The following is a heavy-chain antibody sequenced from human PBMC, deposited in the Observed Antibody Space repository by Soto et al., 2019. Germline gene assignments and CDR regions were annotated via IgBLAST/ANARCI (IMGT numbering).Heavy chain of an antibody. D-gene: IGHD6-13*01. J-gene: IGHJ6*02. CDR3: ARDALIAAAGFYYYYGMDV. CDR1: GFTFSSYW. Sequence: PGGSLRLSCAASGFTFSSYWMSWVRQAPGKRLEWVANIKQDGSEKYYVDSVKGRFTISRDNAKNSLYLQMNSLRAEDTAVYYCARDALIAAAGFYYYYGMDVWGQGTTVTVSS. CDR2: IKQDGSEK. V-gene: IGHV3-7*01.